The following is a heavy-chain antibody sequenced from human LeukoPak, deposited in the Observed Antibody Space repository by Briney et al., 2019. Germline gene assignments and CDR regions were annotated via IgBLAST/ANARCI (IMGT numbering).Heavy chain of an antibody. CDR1: GGSFSGYY. Sequence: SETLSLTCAVYGGSFSGYYWSWIRQPPGKGLEWIGEINHSGSTNYNPSLKSRVTISVDTSKNQFSLKLSSVTAADTAVYYCARHLLAYYYDSSGYSIFDYWGQGTLVTVSS. CDR2: INHSGST. CDR3: ARHLLAYYYDSSGYSIFDY. V-gene: IGHV4-34*01. D-gene: IGHD3-22*01. J-gene: IGHJ4*02.